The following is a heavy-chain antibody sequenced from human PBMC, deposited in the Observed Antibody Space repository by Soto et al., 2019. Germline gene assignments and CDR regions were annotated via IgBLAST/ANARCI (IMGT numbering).Heavy chain of an antibody. J-gene: IGHJ6*02. Sequence: QVQLVQSGAEVKKPGSSVKVSCKASGGTFSSYAISWVRQAPGQGLEWMGGMIPIFGTADYAQKFQGRVKITADESTSTAYMELSSLRSEDTAVYYCASLIAAAGPPHSPRYYYGMDVWGQGTTVTVSS. CDR2: MIPIFGTA. D-gene: IGHD6-13*01. CDR1: GGTFSSYA. CDR3: ASLIAAAGPPHSPRYYYGMDV. V-gene: IGHV1-69*12.